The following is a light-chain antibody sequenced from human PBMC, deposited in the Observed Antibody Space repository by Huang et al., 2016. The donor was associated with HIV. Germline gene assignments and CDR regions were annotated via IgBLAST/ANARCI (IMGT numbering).Light chain of an antibody. CDR2: TAS. V-gene: IGKV1-6*01. CDR1: QDIGND. J-gene: IGKJ1*01. Sequence: AIQMTQSPASLSASVGDRVTITCRASQDIGNDLGWYQHRLGKAPKRLVSTASHLQSGVSSRVTVSGSGTPFTLTISGLQPEDFATYCCRQDYTYPWTFGQGTKVEI. CDR3: RQDYTYPWT.